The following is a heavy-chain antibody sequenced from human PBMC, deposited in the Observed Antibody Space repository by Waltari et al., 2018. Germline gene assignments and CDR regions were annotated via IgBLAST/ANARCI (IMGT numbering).Heavy chain of an antibody. CDR2: IIPILGIA. Sequence: QVQRVQSGAGVKKPGAPVKVSGKASGGGFSSCALSGVRWAPRQRLEWMGGIIPILGIANYAQKCQGRVTITADESTSTAYMELSSLRSEDTAVYYCARDGGRIAARPNYYYYMDVWGKGTTVTVSS. J-gene: IGHJ6*03. CDR1: GGGFSSCA. D-gene: IGHD6-6*01. V-gene: IGHV1-69*04. CDR3: ARDGGRIAARPNYYYYMDV.